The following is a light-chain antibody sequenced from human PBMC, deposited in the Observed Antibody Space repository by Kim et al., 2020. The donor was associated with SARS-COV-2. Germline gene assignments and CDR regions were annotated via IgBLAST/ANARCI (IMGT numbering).Light chain of an antibody. CDR3: QAWDSSVV. CDR2: QDS. J-gene: IGLJ2*01. V-gene: IGLV3-1*01. CDR1: NLGDKC. Sequence: ESPRQAAAATCSMENLGDKCAYLYQQNPGQSPVLVIYQDSKRPSGIPELFADSNSGNTATLTIGGTQAMDEADYYCQAWDSSVVFGGGTQLTVL.